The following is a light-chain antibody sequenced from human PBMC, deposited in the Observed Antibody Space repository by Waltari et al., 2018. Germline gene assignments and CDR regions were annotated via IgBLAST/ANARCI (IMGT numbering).Light chain of an antibody. V-gene: IGKV2-28*01. CDR3: MQALEGFT. CDR2: LGS. CDR1: QSLLCSDGYNS. J-gene: IGKJ4*01. Sequence: EIVLTQSPLYLPVTPGEPASISCRSSQSLLCSDGYNSLDWVLHGPGQSPQVLIYLGSNRASGVPDRFSGSGSGTDFTLKISRVEAEDVGIYYCMQALEGFTFGEGTKVEIK.